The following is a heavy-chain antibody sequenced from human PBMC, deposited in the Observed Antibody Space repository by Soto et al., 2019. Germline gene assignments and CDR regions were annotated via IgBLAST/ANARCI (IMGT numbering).Heavy chain of an antibody. CDR1: GFTFSNAW. CDR2: IKSKTDGGTT. J-gene: IGHJ4*02. V-gene: IGHV3-15*01. Sequence: LRLSCAASGFTFSNAWMSWVRQAPGKGLEWVGRIKSKTDGGTTDYAAPVKGRFTISRDDSKNTLYLQMNSLKTEDTAVYYCTTDPAYGIAAAVSPFDYWGQGTLVTVSS. D-gene: IGHD6-13*01. CDR3: TTDPAYGIAAAVSPFDY.